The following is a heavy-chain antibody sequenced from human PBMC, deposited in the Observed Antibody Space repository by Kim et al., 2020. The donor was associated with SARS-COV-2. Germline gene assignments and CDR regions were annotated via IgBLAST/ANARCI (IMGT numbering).Heavy chain of an antibody. CDR3: ARDSSSCWTGHYYYYGMDV. J-gene: IGHJ6*02. D-gene: IGHD6-19*01. CDR2: IKQDGSEK. Sequence: GGSLRLSCAASGFTFSSYWMSWVRQAPGKGLEWVANIKQDGSEKYYVDSVKGRFTISRDNAKNSLYLQMNSLRAEDTAVYYCARDSSSCWTGHYYYYGMDVWGQGTTVTVSS. V-gene: IGHV3-7*03. CDR1: GFTFSSYW.